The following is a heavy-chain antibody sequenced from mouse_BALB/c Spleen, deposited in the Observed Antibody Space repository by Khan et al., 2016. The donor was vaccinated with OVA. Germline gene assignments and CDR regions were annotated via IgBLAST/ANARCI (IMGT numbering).Heavy chain of an antibody. CDR1: GYTFTDYY. CDR2: ISPGSGDT. J-gene: IGHJ3*01. Sequence: QVQLKQSGAELARPGASVKLSCKASGYTFTDYYINWVKQRTGQGLEWIGEISPGSGDTYYNEKFKGKATLTADKSSSTVYMQLSSLTAEASAVYFCARSNYFGYTFAYWGQGTLVTVSA. CDR3: ARSNYFGYTFAY. V-gene: IGHV1-77*01. D-gene: IGHD1-2*01.